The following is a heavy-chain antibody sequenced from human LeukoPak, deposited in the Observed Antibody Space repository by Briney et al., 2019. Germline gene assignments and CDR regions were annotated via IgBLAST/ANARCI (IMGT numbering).Heavy chain of an antibody. CDR3: AKAQLWQNYFDY. J-gene: IGHJ4*02. CDR1: GFTFSSYG. V-gene: IGHV3-33*06. CDR2: IWYDGSNK. Sequence: GGSLRLSCAASGFTFSSYGMHWVRQAPGKGLERVAVIWYDGSNKYYADSVKGRFTIYRDNSKNTLYLQMNSLRAEDTAVYYCAKAQLWQNYFDYWGQGTLVTVSS. D-gene: IGHD5-18*01.